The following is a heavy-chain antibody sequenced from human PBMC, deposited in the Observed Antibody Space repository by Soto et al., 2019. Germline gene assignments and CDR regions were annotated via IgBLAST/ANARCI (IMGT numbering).Heavy chain of an antibody. D-gene: IGHD5-12*01. V-gene: IGHV1-69*13. CDR3: ARDRRDGYNSPFYYYGMDV. CDR1: GGTFSSYA. J-gene: IGHJ6*02. Sequence: ASVKVSCKASGGTFSSYAISWVRQAPGQGLEWMGGIIPIFGTANYAQKFQGRVTITADESTSTAYMELSSLRSEDTAVYYCARDRRDGYNSPFYYYGMDVWGQGTTVTVSS. CDR2: IIPIFGTA.